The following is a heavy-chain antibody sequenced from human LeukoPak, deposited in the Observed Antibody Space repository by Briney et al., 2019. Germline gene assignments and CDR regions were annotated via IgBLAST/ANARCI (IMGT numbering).Heavy chain of an antibody. CDR2: INPNSGGT. CDR3: ARDTSSSWSYYYYYYMYV. D-gene: IGHD6-13*01. CDR1: GYTFTGYY. J-gene: IGHJ6*03. Sequence: ASVKVSCKASGYTFTGYYMHWVRQAPGQGLEWMGRINPNSGGTNYAQKFQGRVTMTRDTSISTAYMELSRLRSDDTAVYYCARDTSSSWSYYYYYYMYVWGKGTTVTVSS. V-gene: IGHV1-2*06.